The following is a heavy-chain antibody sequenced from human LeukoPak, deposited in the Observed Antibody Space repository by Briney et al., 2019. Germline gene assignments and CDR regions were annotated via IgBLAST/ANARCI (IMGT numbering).Heavy chain of an antibody. D-gene: IGHD3-10*01. CDR2: IYYSGNT. J-gene: IGHJ6*04. CDR1: GVSISSSNSY. Sequence: SETLSLTCTVSGVSISSSNSYWGWIRQPPGKGLEWIGSIYYSGNTYYNASLKSQVSISIDTSKNQFSLRLTSVTAADTAVYYCARRPLYGSGRDVWGKGTTVTISS. V-gene: IGHV4-39*01. CDR3: ARRPLYGSGRDV.